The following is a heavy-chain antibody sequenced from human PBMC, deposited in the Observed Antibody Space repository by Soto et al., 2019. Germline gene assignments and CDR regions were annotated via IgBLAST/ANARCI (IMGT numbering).Heavy chain of an antibody. CDR3: ARDRGEWELLRMDSYYTLDV. V-gene: IGHV4-31*02. CDR2: IEYSGST. Sequence: DLEWIGYIEYSGSTYYNPSLKSRVIISLDTSKNQFSLKLSSVTAADTAVYYCARDRGEWELLRMDSYYTLDVWGQGTTVTVSS. D-gene: IGHD1-26*01. J-gene: IGHJ6*02.